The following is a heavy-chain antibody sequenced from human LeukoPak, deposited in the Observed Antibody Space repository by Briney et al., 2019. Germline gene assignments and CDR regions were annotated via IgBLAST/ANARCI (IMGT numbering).Heavy chain of an antibody. J-gene: IGHJ4*02. Sequence: PSETLSLTCTVSGGSISSSSYYWGWLRQPPGKGLEWIGSIYYSGSTYYNPSLKSRVTISVDTSKNQFSLKLSSVTAADTAVYYCARYGYCSGGSCLYFDYWGQGTLVTVSS. D-gene: IGHD2-15*01. CDR2: IYYSGST. V-gene: IGHV4-39*07. CDR3: ARYGYCSGGSCLYFDY. CDR1: GGSISSSSYY.